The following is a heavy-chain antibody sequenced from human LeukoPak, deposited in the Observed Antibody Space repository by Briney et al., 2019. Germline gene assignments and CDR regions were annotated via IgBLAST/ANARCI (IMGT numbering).Heavy chain of an antibody. CDR2: INWNGGST. Sequence: GGSLRLSCAASGFTFDNYGMSWVRQAPGKGLEWVSGINWNGGSTNYADSVKGRFTISRDNGKNSLYLQMNSLRAEDTAVYYCARATTYDILTGFSDYWGQGTLVTVSS. D-gene: IGHD3-9*01. J-gene: IGHJ4*02. V-gene: IGHV3-20*04. CDR3: ARATTYDILTGFSDY. CDR1: GFTFDNYG.